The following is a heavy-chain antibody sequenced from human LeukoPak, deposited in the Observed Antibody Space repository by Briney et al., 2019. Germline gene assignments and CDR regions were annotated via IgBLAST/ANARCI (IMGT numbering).Heavy chain of an antibody. V-gene: IGHV3-7*02. CDR3: VSPYNSSWLQFFDY. J-gene: IGHJ4*02. CDR1: GLTFSGYW. Sequence: PGGSLRLSCAAAGLTFSGYWMTWVRQAPGKGLEWVANIKQDGSAKYYVDSVQGRFTISRDNAKNSLYLQMNSLRAEDTAIYYCVSPYNSSWLQFFDYWGQGTLVTVSS. CDR2: IKQDGSAK. D-gene: IGHD6-13*01.